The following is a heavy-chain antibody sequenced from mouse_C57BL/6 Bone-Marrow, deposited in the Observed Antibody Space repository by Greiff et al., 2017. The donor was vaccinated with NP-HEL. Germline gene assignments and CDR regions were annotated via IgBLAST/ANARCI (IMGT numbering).Heavy chain of an antibody. CDR1: GFSFTSYG. D-gene: IGHD1-1*01. Sequence: VQRVESGPGLVAPSQSLSITCTVSGFSFTSYGVDWVRQSPGKGLEWLGVIWGVGSTNYNSALKSRLSISKDNSKSQVFLKMNSLQTDDTAMYYCARDYYGSSLYAMDYWGQGTSVTVSS. J-gene: IGHJ4*01. V-gene: IGHV2-6*01. CDR2: IWGVGST. CDR3: ARDYYGSSLYAMDY.